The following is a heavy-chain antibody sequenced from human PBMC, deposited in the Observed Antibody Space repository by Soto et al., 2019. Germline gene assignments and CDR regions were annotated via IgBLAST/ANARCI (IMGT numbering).Heavy chain of an antibody. V-gene: IGHV3-30-3*01. D-gene: IGHD3-9*01. Sequence: GGSLRLSCAASGFTFSSYAMHWVRQAPGKGLEWVAVISYDGSNKYYADSVKGRFTISRDNSKNTLYLQMNSLRAEDTAVYYCARDNYDILTGTTDYWGQGTLVTSPQ. CDR3: ARDNYDILTGTTDY. CDR1: GFTFSSYA. J-gene: IGHJ4*02. CDR2: ISYDGSNK.